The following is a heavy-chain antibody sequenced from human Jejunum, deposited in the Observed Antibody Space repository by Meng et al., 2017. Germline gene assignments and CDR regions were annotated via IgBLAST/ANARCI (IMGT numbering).Heavy chain of an antibody. CDR3: TGEVYTTSSPEY. CDR2: ISSSSTYM. V-gene: IGHV3-21*01. Sequence: GESLKISCAVSGLRFSGYTMSWVRQAPGKGLEWVSSISSSSTYMDYAASVKGRFTIPRDDAEDSVYLQMNSLRADDTAVYYCTGEVYTTSSPEYWGQGTLVTVSS. J-gene: IGHJ4*02. CDR1: GLRFSGYT. D-gene: IGHD1-14*01.